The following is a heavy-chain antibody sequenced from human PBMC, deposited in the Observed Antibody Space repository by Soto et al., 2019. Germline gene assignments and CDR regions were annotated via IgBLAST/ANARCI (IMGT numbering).Heavy chain of an antibody. J-gene: IGHJ4*02. V-gene: IGHV3-23*01. CDR1: GFPFTGYA. D-gene: IGHD3-10*01. CDR2: ISGHGDAT. CDR3: ANSRVSMVRGLIIIPNY. Sequence: GGSLRLSCAASGFPFTGYAMSWVRQAPGKGLEWVSAISGHGDATFYADSVKGRFTISRDNSKNTLYLHMNSLRAEDTALYYCANSRVSMVRGLIIIPNYWDQGTLVTVSS.